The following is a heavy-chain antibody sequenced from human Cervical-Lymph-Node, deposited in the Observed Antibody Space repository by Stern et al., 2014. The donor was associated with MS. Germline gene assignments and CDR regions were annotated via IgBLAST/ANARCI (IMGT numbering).Heavy chain of an antibody. Sequence: EVQLVESGAELIRPGESLTISCKGAGYRFSIYGIAWVRQMPGKGLEWMGIIYPGDSKTRYSPTFQGQVTMSADKSTSTAYLQWSSLNASDTAMYFCARQTAAWASDVWGQGTLVTVSS. CDR2: IYPGDSKT. CDR1: GYRFSIYG. J-gene: IGHJ4*02. D-gene: IGHD1-14*01. CDR3: ARQTAAWASDV. V-gene: IGHV5-51*01.